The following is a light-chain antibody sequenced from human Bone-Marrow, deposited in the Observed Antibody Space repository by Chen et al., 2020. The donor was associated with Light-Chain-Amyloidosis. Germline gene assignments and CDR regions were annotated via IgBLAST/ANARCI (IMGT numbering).Light chain of an antibody. J-gene: IGLJ3*02. CDR2: DDS. V-gene: IGLV3-21*02. CDR3: QVWNRSSDRPV. Sequence: SYVLTQPSSVSVAPGQTATIACGGNNIGSTSVHWYQQTPGQAPLLVVYDDSARPSGIPERLSGYNSGNPATLTISRGAAGDEADYYCQVWNRSSDRPVFGGGTKLTVL. CDR1: NIGSTS.